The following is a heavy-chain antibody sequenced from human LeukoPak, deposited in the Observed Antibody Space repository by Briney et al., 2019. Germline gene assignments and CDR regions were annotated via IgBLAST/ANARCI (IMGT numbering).Heavy chain of an antibody. CDR2: IWYDGSNK. D-gene: IGHD3-3*01. CDR1: GFTFSSYG. V-gene: IGHV3-33*01. CDR3: ARGGFVTGDFWSGYCTYFDY. J-gene: IGHJ4*02. Sequence: PGGSLRLSCAASGFTFSSYGMHWVRQAPGKGLEWVAVIWYDGSNKYYADSVKGRFTISRDNSKNTLYLQMNSLRAEDTAVYYCARGGFVTGDFWSGYCTYFDYWGQGTLVTVSS.